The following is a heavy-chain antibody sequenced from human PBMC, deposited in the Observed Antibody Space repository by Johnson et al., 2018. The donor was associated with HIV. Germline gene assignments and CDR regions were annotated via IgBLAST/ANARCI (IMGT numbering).Heavy chain of an antibody. CDR2: ISYDGSNK. D-gene: IGHD1-7*01. V-gene: IGHV3-30*03. CDR3: ARDSGTTRLSAFDI. Sequence: VQLVESGGGLVQPGGSLRLSCAASGFTFSNYAMSWVRQAPGKGLEWVAVISYDGSNKYYADSVKGQFTISRDNSKNTLFLQMNSLRAEDTAVYYCARDSGTTRLSAFDIWGQGTMVTVSS. CDR1: GFTFSNYA. J-gene: IGHJ3*02.